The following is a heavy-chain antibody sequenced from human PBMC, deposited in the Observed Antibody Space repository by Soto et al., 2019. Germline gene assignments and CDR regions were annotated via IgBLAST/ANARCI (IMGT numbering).Heavy chain of an antibody. J-gene: IGHJ6*02. D-gene: IGHD4-4*01. CDR1: GGTFSTYG. CDR2: IIPLIGTA. CDR3: ARVVMTTVPAFFYSSLDV. Sequence: QVQLVQSGAEVRKPGSSVTVSCKASGGTFSTYGITWVRQAPGQGLEWMGNIIPLIGTANYAQRFRGRVTITADEATTTGYMDLTSLRYEDTAVYYCARVVMTTVPAFFYSSLDVWGQGTTVTVYS. V-gene: IGHV1-69*18.